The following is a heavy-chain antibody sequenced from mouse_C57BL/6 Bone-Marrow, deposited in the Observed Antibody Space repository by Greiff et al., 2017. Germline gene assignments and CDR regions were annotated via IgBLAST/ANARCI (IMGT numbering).Heavy chain of an antibody. CDR1: GYTFTSYG. CDR2: IYPRSGNT. Sequence: QVQLKQSGAELARPGASVKLSCKASGYTFTSYGISWVKQRTGQGLEWIGEIYPRSGNTYYNEKFKGKATLTADKSSSTAYMELRSLTSEDSAVYFCARGGYYAMDYWGQGTSGTVSS. V-gene: IGHV1-81*01. D-gene: IGHD1-1*02. J-gene: IGHJ4*01. CDR3: ARGGYYAMDY.